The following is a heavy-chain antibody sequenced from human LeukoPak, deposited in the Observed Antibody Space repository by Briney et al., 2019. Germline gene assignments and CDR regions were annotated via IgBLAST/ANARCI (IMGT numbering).Heavy chain of an antibody. V-gene: IGHV3-23*01. J-gene: IGHJ4*02. CDR2: IGGDAVST. Sequence: GGSLRLSCAASGFTFSSYAMSWVRPAPGKGLEWVSAIGGDAVSTYYADSVKGRFSISRDNSKNTLYLQMNSLRADDTAVYYCAKDLWKADYWGQGTLVTVSS. D-gene: IGHD3-3*01. CDR1: GFTFSSYA. CDR3: AKDLWKADY.